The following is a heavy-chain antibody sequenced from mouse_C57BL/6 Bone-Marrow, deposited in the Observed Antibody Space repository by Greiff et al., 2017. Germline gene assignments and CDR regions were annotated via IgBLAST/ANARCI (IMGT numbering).Heavy chain of an antibody. CDR3: ARIYYYGLCDY. Sequence: DVMLVESGGGLVKPGGSLKLSCAASGFTFSSYAMSWVRQTPEKRLEWVATISDGGSYTYYPDNVKGRFTISRDNAKNNLYLQMSHLKSEDTAMYYCARIYYYGLCDYWGQGTTLTVSS. CDR2: ISDGGSYT. V-gene: IGHV5-4*03. CDR1: GFTFSSYA. J-gene: IGHJ2*01. D-gene: IGHD1-1*01.